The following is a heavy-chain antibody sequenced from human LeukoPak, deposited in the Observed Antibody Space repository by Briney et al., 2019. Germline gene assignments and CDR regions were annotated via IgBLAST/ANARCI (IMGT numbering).Heavy chain of an antibody. CDR2: IHDDGIVT. Sequence: GGSLRLSCAASGFTFTAYAMSWFRQTPEKGLEWVANIHDDGIVTHYVDSVKGRFTISRDNARNSVNLQLNSLRVEDTALYYCARGRGWVDHWGQGTLVTISS. J-gene: IGHJ4*02. D-gene: IGHD3-16*01. CDR1: GFTFTAYA. CDR3: ARGRGWVDH. V-gene: IGHV3-7*01.